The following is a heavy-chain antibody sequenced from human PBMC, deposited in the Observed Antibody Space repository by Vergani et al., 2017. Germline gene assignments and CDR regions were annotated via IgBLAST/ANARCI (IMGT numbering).Heavy chain of an antibody. D-gene: IGHD1-20*01. CDR3: ARSFRYNLNAFDI. CDR2: ISSSSSYI. CDR1: GFTFSSYS. Sequence: EVQLVESGGGLVQPGGSLRLSCAASGFTFSSYSMNWVRQAPGKGLEWVSYISSSSSYIYYADSVKGRFTISRDNAKNSLYLQMNSLRAEDTAVYYCARSFRYNLNAFDIWGQGTMVTVSS. J-gene: IGHJ3*02. V-gene: IGHV3-21*05.